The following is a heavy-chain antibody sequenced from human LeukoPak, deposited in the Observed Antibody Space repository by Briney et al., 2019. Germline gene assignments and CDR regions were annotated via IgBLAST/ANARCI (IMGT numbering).Heavy chain of an antibody. CDR1: GGSISSGDYY. V-gene: IGHV4-30-4*01. J-gene: IGHJ3*02. CDR3: ARDGRITIFGVVHDAFDI. D-gene: IGHD3-3*01. Sequence: SETLSLTCTVSGGSISSGDYYWSWIRQPPGKGLEWIGYIYYSGSTYYIPSLKSRVTISVDTSKNQFSLKLSSVTAADTAVYYCARDGRITIFGVVHDAFDIWGQGTMVTVSS. CDR2: IYYSGST.